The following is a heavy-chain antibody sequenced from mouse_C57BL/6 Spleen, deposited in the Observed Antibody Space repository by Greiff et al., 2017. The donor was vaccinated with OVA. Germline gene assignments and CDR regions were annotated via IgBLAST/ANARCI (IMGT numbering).Heavy chain of an antibody. V-gene: IGHV1-72*01. Sequence: VKQSCKASGYTFTSYWMHWVKQRPGRGLEWIGRIDPNSGGTKYNEKFKSKATLTVDKPSSTAYMQLSSLTSEDSAVYYCARRTTVVDYYAMDYWGQGTSVTVSS. J-gene: IGHJ4*01. D-gene: IGHD1-1*01. CDR1: GYTFTSYW. CDR3: ARRTTVVDYYAMDY. CDR2: IDPNSGGT.